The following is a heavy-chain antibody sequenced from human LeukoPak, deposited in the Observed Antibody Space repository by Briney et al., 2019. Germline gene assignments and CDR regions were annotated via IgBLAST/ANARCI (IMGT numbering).Heavy chain of an antibody. Sequence: GGSLRLSCAASGFTFSSYSMNWVRQAPGKRLEWVSSISSSSSHIYYADSVKGRFTISRDNAKNSLYLQMNSLRAEDTAVYYCAREGITGTTSHWGQGTLVTVPS. J-gene: IGHJ4*02. CDR1: GFTFSSYS. D-gene: IGHD1-7*01. CDR3: AREGITGTTSH. V-gene: IGHV3-21*01. CDR2: ISSSSSHI.